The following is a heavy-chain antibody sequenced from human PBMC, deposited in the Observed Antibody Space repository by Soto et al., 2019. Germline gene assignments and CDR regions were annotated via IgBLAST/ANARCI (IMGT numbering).Heavy chain of an antibody. J-gene: IGHJ5*02. CDR3: ARDPGEWFDP. CDR2: IIPIFGTA. D-gene: IGHD3-16*01. CDR1: RGSLKRYS. V-gene: IGHV1-69*01. Sequence: PVEVSCQDSRGSLKRYSLWSLRQAPGQGLEWMGGIIPIFGTANYAQKFQGRVTITADESTSTAYMELSSLRSEDTAVYYCARDPGEWFDPWGQGTLVTVSS.